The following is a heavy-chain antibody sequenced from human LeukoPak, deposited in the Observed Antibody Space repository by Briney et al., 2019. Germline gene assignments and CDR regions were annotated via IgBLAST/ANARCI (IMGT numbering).Heavy chain of an antibody. CDR1: GLTFSSYS. D-gene: IGHD6-13*01. J-gene: IGHJ4*02. CDR2: ISSSSYI. Sequence: SGGSLRLSCAASGLTFSSYSMNWVRQAPGKGLEWVSSISSSSYIYYADSVKGRFTISRDNSKNTLYLQMNSLRAEDTAVYYCATSPASSCLDYWGQGTLVTVSS. V-gene: IGHV3-21*04. CDR3: ATSPASSCLDY.